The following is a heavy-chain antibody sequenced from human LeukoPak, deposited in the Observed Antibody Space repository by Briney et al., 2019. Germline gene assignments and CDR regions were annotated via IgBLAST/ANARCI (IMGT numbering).Heavy chain of an antibody. CDR3: ARVGLGYSSWFDP. D-gene: IGHD5-18*01. J-gene: IGHJ5*02. Sequence: SETLSLTCAVSNISLTGYYWSWIRQSPGKGLEWIGEINHRGSTSYNPSLKSRVTISVDTSKNQFSLKLSSVTAADTAVYYCARVGLGYSSWFDPWGQGTLVTVSS. CDR1: NISLTGYY. V-gene: IGHV4-34*01. CDR2: INHRGST.